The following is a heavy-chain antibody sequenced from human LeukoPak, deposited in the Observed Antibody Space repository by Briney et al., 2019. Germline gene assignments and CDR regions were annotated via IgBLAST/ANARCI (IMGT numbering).Heavy chain of an antibody. D-gene: IGHD6-13*01. V-gene: IGHV4-39*07. J-gene: IGHJ6*03. Sequence: PSETLSLTCTVSGGSISSSPYYWGWIRQPPGKGLEWIGSFYYSGSTYYNPSLKSRVTISADTSKNQFSLKLSSVTAADTAVYYCATAGMYSSTWYVSYMDVWGKGTTVTVSS. CDR3: ATAGMYSSTWYVSYMDV. CDR2: FYYSGST. CDR1: GGSISSSPYY.